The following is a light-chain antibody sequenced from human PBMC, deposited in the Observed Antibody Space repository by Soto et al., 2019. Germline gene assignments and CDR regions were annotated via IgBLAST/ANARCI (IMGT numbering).Light chain of an antibody. V-gene: IGKV3-15*01. CDR2: GAS. J-gene: IGKJ1*01. Sequence: EIVMTQSPATLSVSPGERATLSCRASQSISSNLAWYQQRPGQAPRLLIFGASTRATDIPARFSGSGSGTEFTLTISSLQSEDFASYYCQQYNGWWTFGQGTKVEIK. CDR3: QQYNGWWT. CDR1: QSISSN.